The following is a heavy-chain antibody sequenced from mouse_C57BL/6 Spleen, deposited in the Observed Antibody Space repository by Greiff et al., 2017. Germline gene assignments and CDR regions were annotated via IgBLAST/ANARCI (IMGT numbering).Heavy chain of an antibody. V-gene: IGHV1-82*01. J-gene: IGHJ2*01. CDR3: ARSGYYGSSLLDY. D-gene: IGHD1-1*01. CDR1: GYAFSSSW. Sequence: VQLVESGPELVKPGASVKISCKASGYAFSSSWMNWVKQRPGKGLEWIGRIYPGDGDTNYNGKFKGKATLTADKSSSTAYMQLSSLTSEDSAVYFCARSGYYGSSLLDYWGQGTTLTVSS. CDR2: IYPGDGDT.